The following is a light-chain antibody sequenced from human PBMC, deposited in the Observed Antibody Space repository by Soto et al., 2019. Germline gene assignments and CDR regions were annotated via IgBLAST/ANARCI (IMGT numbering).Light chain of an antibody. CDR3: QQYGSSLWT. J-gene: IGKJ1*01. CDR1: QSVSSTY. V-gene: IGKV3-20*01. Sequence: EIVLTQSPGTLSLSQGERATLSCRASQSVSSTYLAWYQQRPGQAPRLLIYAASSRATGIPDRFSGSGSGTDFTLTISRLEPEDFAVYYCQQYGSSLWTFGQGTKVDIK. CDR2: AAS.